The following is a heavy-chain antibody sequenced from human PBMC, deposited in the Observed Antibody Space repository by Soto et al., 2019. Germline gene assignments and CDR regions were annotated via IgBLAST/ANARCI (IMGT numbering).Heavy chain of an antibody. V-gene: IGHV6-1*01. CDR2: TYYRSRWYT. J-gene: IGHJ1*01. Sequence: PSQTLSLTCAISGDSVSSNRAAWGWIRQSPSRGLEWLGRTYYRSRWYTDYADSVKSRITINPDTYRNQFSLQLNSVTPEDTAVYYCAKDLGGSWPDHFQHWGQGTLVTVSS. CDR1: GDSVSSNRAA. CDR3: AKDLGGSWPDHFQH. D-gene: IGHD6-13*01.